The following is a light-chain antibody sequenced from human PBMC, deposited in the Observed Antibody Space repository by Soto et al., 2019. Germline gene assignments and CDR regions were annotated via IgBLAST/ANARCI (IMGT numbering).Light chain of an antibody. CDR3: QKYNSAPLT. CDR1: QDISNF. J-gene: IGKJ4*01. V-gene: IGKV1-27*01. Sequence: DIQMTQSPSSLSASVGDRVTITCRASQDISNFLAWYQQKPGRVPKLLIYAASTLQSGVPSRFSGSGSGTDFTLTISGLQHEDVETYFCQKYNSAPLTLGGGTKVDIK. CDR2: AAS.